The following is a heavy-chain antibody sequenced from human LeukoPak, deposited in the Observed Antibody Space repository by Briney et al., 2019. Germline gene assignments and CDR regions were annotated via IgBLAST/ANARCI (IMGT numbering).Heavy chain of an antibody. CDR1: GGSISSNNYY. Sequence: SETLSLTCIVSGGSISSNNYYWGWLRQTPGKVLEWIGSIYSSGSTYYNPSLKSRVTISVDTSKNQFSLKLTSLTAADTAVYYCARRPTYYGMDVWGQGTTVTVSS. CDR3: ARRPTYYGMDV. J-gene: IGHJ6*02. V-gene: IGHV4-39*01. CDR2: IYSSGST. D-gene: IGHD2-21*01.